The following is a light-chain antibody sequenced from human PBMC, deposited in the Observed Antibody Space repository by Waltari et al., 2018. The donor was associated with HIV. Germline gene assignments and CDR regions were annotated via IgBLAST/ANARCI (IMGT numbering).Light chain of an antibody. V-gene: IGKV1-12*01. CDR2: AAS. J-gene: IGKJ4*01. CDR3: QQANSFPLT. Sequence: DIQMTQSPSSLSASVGDRVTITCRASQGISSWLARYQQKPGKAPKLLIYAASSLQSGVPSRFSGSGSGTDFILTISSLQPEDFATYYCQQANSFPLTFGGGTKVEIK. CDR1: QGISSW.